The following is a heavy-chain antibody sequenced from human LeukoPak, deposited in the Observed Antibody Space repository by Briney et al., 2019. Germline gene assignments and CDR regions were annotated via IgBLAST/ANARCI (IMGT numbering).Heavy chain of an antibody. CDR3: AREYCSSTSCYNYSYYYMDV. J-gene: IGHJ6*03. Sequence: SETLSLTCTVSGGSISIYYWSWIRQPAGKGLEWIGRIYTSGSTNYNPSLKSRVTMSLDTAKNQFSLKLSSVTAADTAVYYCAREYCSSTSCYNYSYYYMDVWAKGPRSPSP. D-gene: IGHD2-2*02. CDR2: IYTSGST. V-gene: IGHV4-4*07. CDR1: GGSISIYY.